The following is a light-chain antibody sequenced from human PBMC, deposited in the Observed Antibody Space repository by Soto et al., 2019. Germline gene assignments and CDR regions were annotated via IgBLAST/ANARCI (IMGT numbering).Light chain of an antibody. CDR3: SPYRAASPGV. CDR1: SSDVGVYNY. Sequence: QSALTQPASVSGSPGQSIIISCTGTSSDVGVYNYVSWYQQHPGKAPKLMIYEVSNRPSGVSNRFSGSKSGNTASLTISGLQADDEADYSCSPYRAASPGVFGTGPKVTVL. J-gene: IGLJ1*01. V-gene: IGLV2-14*01. CDR2: EVS.